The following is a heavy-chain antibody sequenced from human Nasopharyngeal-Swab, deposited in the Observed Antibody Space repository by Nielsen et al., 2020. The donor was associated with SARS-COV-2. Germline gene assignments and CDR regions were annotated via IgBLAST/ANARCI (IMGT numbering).Heavy chain of an antibody. CDR2: INPNSGGT. J-gene: IGHJ5*02. CDR3: ARGAHPQTYYDILTGYPNWFDP. V-gene: IGHV1-2*06. D-gene: IGHD3-9*01. Sequence: GESLKVSCKASGYTFTGYYMHWVRQAPGQGPEWMGRINPNSGGTNYAQKFQGRVTMTRDTSISTAYMELSRLRSDDTAVYYCARGAHPQTYYDILTGYPNWFDPWGQGTLVTVSS. CDR1: GYTFTGYY.